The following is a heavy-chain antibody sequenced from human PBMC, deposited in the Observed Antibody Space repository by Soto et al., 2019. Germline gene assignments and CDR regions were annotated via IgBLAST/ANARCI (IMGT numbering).Heavy chain of an antibody. J-gene: IGHJ6*02. CDR2: IIHIFGKA. Sequence: QVQLVQSGAEVKKPGSSVKVSCKASGGTFSSYAISWVRQAPGQGLEWMGGIIHIFGKANYAQKFQDRVTIPADESTSTAYMELSSLISEDTAVYYCAGHVPAAGYYYGMDVWGQGTTVTVSS. CDR3: AGHVPAAGYYYGMDV. CDR1: GGTFSSYA. D-gene: IGHD2-2*01. V-gene: IGHV1-69*12.